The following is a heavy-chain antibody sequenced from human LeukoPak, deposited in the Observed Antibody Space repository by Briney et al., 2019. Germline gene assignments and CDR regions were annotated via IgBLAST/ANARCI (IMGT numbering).Heavy chain of an antibody. CDR2: INVGNGNT. J-gene: IGHJ4*02. V-gene: IGHV1-3*01. CDR3: ARDVGYSGYDLEFDY. Sequence: ASVKVSCKASGYTFTTYAMHWVRQAPGQRLEWMGWINVGNGNTKYSQKFQGRVTITRDTSASTAYMELSSLRSEDTAVYYCARDVGYSGYDLEFDYWGQGTLVTVSS. D-gene: IGHD5-12*01. CDR1: GYTFTTYA.